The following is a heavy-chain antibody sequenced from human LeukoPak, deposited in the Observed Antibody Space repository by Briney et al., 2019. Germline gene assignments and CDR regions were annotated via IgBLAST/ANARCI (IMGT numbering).Heavy chain of an antibody. CDR2: ISGSGGST. CDR3: AKATFEDDYYGSGSYYLY. J-gene: IGHJ4*02. V-gene: IGHV3-23*01. D-gene: IGHD3-10*01. Sequence: GGSLRLSCAASGFTFSSYAMSWVRQAPGKGLERVSAISGSGGSTYYADSAKGRFTISRDNSKNTLYLQMNSLRAEDTAVYYCAKATFEDDYYGSGSYYLYWGQGTLVTVSS. CDR1: GFTFSSYA.